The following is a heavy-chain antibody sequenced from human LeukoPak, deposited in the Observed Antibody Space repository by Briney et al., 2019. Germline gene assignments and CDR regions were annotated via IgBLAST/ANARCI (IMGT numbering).Heavy chain of an antibody. CDR3: ARGPNRITLVIVVQKGFDY. J-gene: IGHJ4*02. V-gene: IGHV4-34*01. CDR1: GGSFSGYY. Sequence: ETLSLTCAVYGGSFSGYYWSWIRQPPGKGLEWIGEINHSGSTNYNPSLKSRVTISGDTSKNQFSLELSSVTGADTGVYFCARGPNRITLVIVVQKGFDYWGQGTLVTVSS. D-gene: IGHD3-22*01. CDR2: INHSGST.